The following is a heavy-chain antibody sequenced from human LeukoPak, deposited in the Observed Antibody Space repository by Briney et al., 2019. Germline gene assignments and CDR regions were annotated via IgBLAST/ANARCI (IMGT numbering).Heavy chain of an antibody. CDR2: IYHSGST. CDR3: ASVNSGYFSTLYYYYYYMDV. D-gene: IGHD5-12*01. V-gene: IGHV4-38-2*02. Sequence: PSETLSLTCTVSGYSISSGYYWGWIRQPPGKGLEWIGSIYHSGSTNYNPSLKSRVTISVDKSKNQFSLKLSSVTAADTAVYYCASVNSGYFSTLYYYYYYMDVWGKGTTVTVSS. CDR1: GYSISSGYY. J-gene: IGHJ6*03.